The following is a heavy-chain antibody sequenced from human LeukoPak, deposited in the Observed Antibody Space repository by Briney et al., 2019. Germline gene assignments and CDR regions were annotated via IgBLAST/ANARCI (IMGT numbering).Heavy chain of an antibody. Sequence: PSETLSLTCAVYGGSFSGYYWSWIRQPPGKGLEWIGEINHSGSTNYNPSLKSRVTISVDTSKNQFSLKLSSVTAADTAVYYYARGLPAFDIWGQGTMVTVSS. CDR3: ARGLPAFDI. J-gene: IGHJ3*02. CDR1: GGSFSGYY. CDR2: INHSGST. V-gene: IGHV4-34*01.